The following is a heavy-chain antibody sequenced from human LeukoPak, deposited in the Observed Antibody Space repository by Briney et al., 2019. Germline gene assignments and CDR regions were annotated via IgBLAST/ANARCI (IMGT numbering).Heavy chain of an antibody. J-gene: IGHJ4*02. CDR1: GGSISSSSYC. CDR3: ARAHDSSGYPRDY. D-gene: IGHD3-22*01. CDR2: IYYSGST. V-gene: IGHV4-39*01. Sequence: SETLSLTCTVSGGSISSSSYCWGWLRQPPGKGLEWIGSIYYSGSTYYNPSLKSRVTISVDTSKNQFSLKLSSVTAADTAVYYCARAHDSSGYPRDYWGQGTLVTVSS.